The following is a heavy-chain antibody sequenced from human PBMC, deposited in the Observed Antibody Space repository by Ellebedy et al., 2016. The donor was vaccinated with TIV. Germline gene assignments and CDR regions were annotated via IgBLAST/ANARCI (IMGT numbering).Heavy chain of an antibody. J-gene: IGHJ4*02. CDR3: ARRYDFWSGPLFDY. CDR1: GYSFASFW. Sequence: GGSLRLXXKGSGYSFASFWIGWVRQMPGKGLEWMGIIYPGDSDTRYSPSFQGQVTISADKSISTAYLQWSSLKASDTAMYYCARRYDFWSGPLFDYWGQGTLVTVSS. D-gene: IGHD3-3*01. CDR2: IYPGDSDT. V-gene: IGHV5-51*01.